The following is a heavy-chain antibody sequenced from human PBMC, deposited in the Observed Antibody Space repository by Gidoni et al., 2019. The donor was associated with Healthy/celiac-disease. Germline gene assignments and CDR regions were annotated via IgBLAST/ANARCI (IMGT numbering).Heavy chain of an antibody. CDR3: ARDFGNVLTLYYFDY. CDR2: ISYDGSNK. D-gene: IGHD1-1*01. CDR1: GFTFSRYA. Sequence: QVQLVASGGGVVQPGRSLRLYCAASGFTFSRYAMHWVRRAPGQGLEWVSVISYDGSNKYYADSVKGRFTISRDNSKNTLYLQMTSLRAEDTAVHYCARDFGNVLTLYYFDYWGQGTLVTVSS. V-gene: IGHV3-30*04. J-gene: IGHJ4*02.